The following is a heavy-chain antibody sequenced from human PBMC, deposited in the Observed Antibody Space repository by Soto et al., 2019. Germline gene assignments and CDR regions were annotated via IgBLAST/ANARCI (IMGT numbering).Heavy chain of an antibody. Sequence: EVQLLESGGGLVQPGGSLRLSCAASGFTFSSYAMSWVRQAPGKGLQWVSAMSGSGGSTYYADSVKGRFTISRDNSKKTPYLQMNSLRADDTAVYYCAKDIGDIVVIPASISAYYALHVWGQGTTVTVSS. CDR2: MSGSGGST. D-gene: IGHD2-2*01. CDR3: AKDIGDIVVIPASISAYYALHV. J-gene: IGHJ6*02. V-gene: IGHV3-23*01. CDR1: GFTFSSYA.